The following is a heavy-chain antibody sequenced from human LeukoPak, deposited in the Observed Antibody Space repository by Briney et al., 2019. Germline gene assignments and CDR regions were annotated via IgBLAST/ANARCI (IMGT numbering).Heavy chain of an antibody. J-gene: IGHJ6*02. D-gene: IGHD3-16*02. Sequence: PGGSLRLSCAASGFTVSSNYMSWVRQAPGKGLEWVSVIYSGGSTYYADSVKGRFTISRDNSKNTLYLQMNSLRAEDTAVYYCARAPYRYYGMDVWGQGTTVTVSS. V-gene: IGHV3-53*01. CDR3: ARAPYRYYGMDV. CDR1: GFTVSSNY. CDR2: IYSGGST.